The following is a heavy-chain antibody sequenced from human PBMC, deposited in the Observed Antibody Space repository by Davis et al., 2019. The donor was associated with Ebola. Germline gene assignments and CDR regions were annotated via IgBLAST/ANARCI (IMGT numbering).Heavy chain of an antibody. CDR1: GGSIISSSSY. Sequence: SETLSLTCTVSGGSIISSSSYWSWIRQPPGKGLEWIGYIYYSGSTNYNPSLKSRVTISVDTSKNQFSLKLSSVTAADTAVYYCARDLVGCSSTSCYYYYGMDVWGKGTTVTVSS. V-gene: IGHV4-61*01. CDR2: IYYSGST. D-gene: IGHD2-2*01. CDR3: ARDLVGCSSTSCYYYYGMDV. J-gene: IGHJ6*04.